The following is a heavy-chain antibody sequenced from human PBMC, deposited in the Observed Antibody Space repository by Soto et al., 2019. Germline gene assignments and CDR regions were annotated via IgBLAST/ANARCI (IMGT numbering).Heavy chain of an antibody. CDR1: CGSISSGGYY. V-gene: IGHV4-31*03. CDR2: IYYSGST. D-gene: IGHD3-10*01. Sequence: QVQLQESGPGLVKPSQTLSLTCTVSCGSISSGGYYWSWIRQHPGKGLEWIGYIYYSGSTYYSPSLKSRVTISVDTSENQYSLKLNSVTAADTAVYYCARNSGHTFDIWGQGTMVTVSS. J-gene: IGHJ3*02. CDR3: ARNSGHTFDI.